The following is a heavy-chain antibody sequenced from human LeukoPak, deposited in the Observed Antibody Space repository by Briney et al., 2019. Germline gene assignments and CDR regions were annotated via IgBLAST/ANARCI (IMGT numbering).Heavy chain of an antibody. V-gene: IGHV4-59*01. CDR1: GGSISSYY. J-gene: IGHJ6*03. Sequence: SETLSLTCTVSGGSISSYYWSWIRQPPGKGLEWIGYIYYSGSTNYNPSLKSRVTISVDTSKNQFSLKLSSVTAADTAVYYCARHLPAAIAGRGYYYMDVWGKGTTVTVSS. D-gene: IGHD2-2*01. CDR3: ARHLPAAIAGRGYYYMDV. CDR2: IYYSGST.